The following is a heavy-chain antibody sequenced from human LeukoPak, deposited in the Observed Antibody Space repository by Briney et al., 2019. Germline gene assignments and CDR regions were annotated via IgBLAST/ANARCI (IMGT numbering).Heavy chain of an antibody. D-gene: IGHD3-10*01. CDR3: ARDTFHYGSGSYHYYYYMDV. CDR2: INSDGSST. CDR1: GFTFSSYW. Sequence: GGSLRLSCAASGFTFSSYWMHWVRQAPGKGLVWVSRINSDGSSTSYADSVKGRFTISRDNAKNTLYLQMNSLRAEDTAVYYCARDTFHYGSGSYHYYYYMDVWGKGTTVTISS. V-gene: IGHV3-74*01. J-gene: IGHJ6*03.